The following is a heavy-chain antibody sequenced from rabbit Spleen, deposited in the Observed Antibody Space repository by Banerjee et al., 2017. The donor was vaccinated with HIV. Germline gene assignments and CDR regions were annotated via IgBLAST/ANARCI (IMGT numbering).Heavy chain of an antibody. V-gene: IGHV1S45*01. D-gene: IGHD8-1*01. Sequence: QEQLVESGGDLVKPGASLTLTCTASGFSFSSSYWICWVRQAPGKGLEWIGCIYTGDGSTHYASWAKGRFTISKTSSTTVTLQMTSLTVADTATYFCARDAGGGPYIDGYFSLWGQGTLVTVS. CDR1: GFSFSSSYW. CDR2: IYTGDGST. J-gene: IGHJ4*01. CDR3: ARDAGGGPYIDGYFSL.